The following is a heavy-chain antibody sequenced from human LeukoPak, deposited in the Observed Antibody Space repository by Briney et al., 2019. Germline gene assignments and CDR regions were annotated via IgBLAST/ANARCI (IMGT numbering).Heavy chain of an antibody. J-gene: IGHJ4*02. CDR3: ANAVRYCSGGSCYSLDY. Sequence: PGRSLRLSCAASRFTFSSYGMHWVRQAPGKGLEWVAIISYDGNNEYYADSVKGRFTISRDNSKNTLYLQMNSLRAEDTAVYYCANAVRYCSGGSCYSLDYWGQGTLVTVSS. V-gene: IGHV3-30*18. D-gene: IGHD2-15*01. CDR1: RFTFSSYG. CDR2: ISYDGNNE.